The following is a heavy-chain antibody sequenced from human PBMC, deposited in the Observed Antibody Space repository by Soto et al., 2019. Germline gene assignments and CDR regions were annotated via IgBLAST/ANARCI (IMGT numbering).Heavy chain of an antibody. CDR1: GFTFSSYA. D-gene: IGHD5-18*01. CDR2: ISGSGGST. Sequence: EVQLLESGGGLVQPGGSLRLSCAASGFTFSSYAMSWVRQAPGKGLEWVSAISGSGGSTYYADSVKGRFTISRDNSKNSLYLQMNSLRADDTAVYYCAKHYGLLRGYSYGSPFDYWGQGTLVTVSS. J-gene: IGHJ4*02. CDR3: AKHYGLLRGYSYGSPFDY. V-gene: IGHV3-23*01.